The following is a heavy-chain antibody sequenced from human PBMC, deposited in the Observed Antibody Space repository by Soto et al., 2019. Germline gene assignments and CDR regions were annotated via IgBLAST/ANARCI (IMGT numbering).Heavy chain of an antibody. D-gene: IGHD3-16*01. J-gene: IGHJ4*02. CDR1: GYTFPNYG. Sequence: ASVKVSCKASGYTFPNYGISWVRQAPGQGLEWMGWISAYNGNTNYAQKIQGRVTMTTDTSTSTAYMELRSLRSEDTAVYYCATRDPAYPQFDYWGQGTLVTVS. CDR2: ISAYNGNT. V-gene: IGHV1-18*01. CDR3: ATRDPAYPQFDY.